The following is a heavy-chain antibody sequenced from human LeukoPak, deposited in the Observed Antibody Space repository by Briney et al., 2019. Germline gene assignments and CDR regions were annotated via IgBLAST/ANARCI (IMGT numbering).Heavy chain of an antibody. CDR1: GFTFSSYG. CDR2: IWYDGSNK. Sequence: GGSLRLSCAASGFTFSSYGMYWVRQAPGKGLEWVAVIWYDGSNKYYADSVKGRFTISRDNSKNTLYLQMNSLRAEDTAVYYCAKGKDVQRYFDWYDYGGQGTLVTVSS. V-gene: IGHV3-33*06. CDR3: AKGKDVQRYFDWYDY. D-gene: IGHD3-9*01. J-gene: IGHJ4*02.